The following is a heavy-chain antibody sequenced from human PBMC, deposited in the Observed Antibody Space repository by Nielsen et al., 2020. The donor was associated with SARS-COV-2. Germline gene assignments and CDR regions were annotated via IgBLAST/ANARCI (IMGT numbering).Heavy chain of an antibody. J-gene: IGHJ5*02. CDR2: INHSGST. CDR1: GGSFSGYY. V-gene: IGHV4-34*01. CDR3: ARRGDAGFDP. D-gene: IGHD5-24*01. Sequence: SETLSLTCAVYGGSFSGYYWSWIRQPPGKGLEWIGEINHSGSTNYNPSLKSRVTISVDTSKNQFSLKLSSVTAADTAVYYCARRGDAGFDPWGQGTLVTVSS.